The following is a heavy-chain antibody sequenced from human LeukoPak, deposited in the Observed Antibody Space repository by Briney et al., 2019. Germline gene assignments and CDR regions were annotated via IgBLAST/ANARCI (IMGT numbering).Heavy chain of an antibody. J-gene: IGHJ3*02. Sequence: PGGSLRLSCAASGFTFSSYGMHWVRQAPGKGLEWVANIKQDGSEKYYVDSVKGRFTISRDNAKNSLYLQMNSLRAEDTAVYYCARDYFPGCSGGSCYGVGPDAFDIWGQGTMVTVSS. CDR1: GFTFSSYG. CDR2: IKQDGSEK. V-gene: IGHV3-7*01. D-gene: IGHD2-15*01. CDR3: ARDYFPGCSGGSCYGVGPDAFDI.